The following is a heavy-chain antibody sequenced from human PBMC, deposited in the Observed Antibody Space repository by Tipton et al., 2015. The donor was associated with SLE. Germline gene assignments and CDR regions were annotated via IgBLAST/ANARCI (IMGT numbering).Heavy chain of an antibody. D-gene: IGHD1-7*01. J-gene: IGHJ4*02. CDR1: GGSISSGSYY. V-gene: IGHV4-61*09. Sequence: TLSLTCTVSGGSISSGSYYWSWIRQPAGKGLEWIGYIYTSGSTNFNPSLKSRVTISVDTSKNQFSLKLSSVTAADTAVYYCAREPPQLELPDYWGQGTLVTVSS. CDR3: AREPPQLELPDY. CDR2: IYTSGST.